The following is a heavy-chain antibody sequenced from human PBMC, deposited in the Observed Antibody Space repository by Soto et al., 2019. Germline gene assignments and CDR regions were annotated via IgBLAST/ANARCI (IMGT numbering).Heavy chain of an antibody. V-gene: IGHV4-38-2*01. J-gene: IGHJ5*02. CDR3: ASGRRQINWFDP. CDR2: IYHSVTT. CDR1: CDSISSCYY. Sequence: SETLSLTFAVSCDSISSCYYWAWIRPPPLKVLECIGSIYHSVTTYYNPSLKSRVTISVNMSKNQFSLKLSSVTAADTAVYYCASGRRQINWFDPWGLGTLVTVSS.